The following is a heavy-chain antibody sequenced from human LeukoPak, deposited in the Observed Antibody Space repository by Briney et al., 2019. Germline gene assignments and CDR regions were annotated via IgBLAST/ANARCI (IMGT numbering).Heavy chain of an antibody. CDR1: GVSFSGYY. D-gene: IGHD1-20*01. CDR2: INHSGST. Sequence: PSESLSLSCAVYGVSFSGYYLSWIRQPPGKGLEWVWAINHSGSTNYNPALKSRVTISVDTSKNQFSLKLSSVTAADTAVYYCARDPEGQTITGTTGSAFDIWGQGTMVTVSS. V-gene: IGHV4-34*01. J-gene: IGHJ3*02. CDR3: ARDPEGQTITGTTGSAFDI.